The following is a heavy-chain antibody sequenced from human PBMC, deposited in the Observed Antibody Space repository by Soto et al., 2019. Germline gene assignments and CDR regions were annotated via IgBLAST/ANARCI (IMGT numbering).Heavy chain of an antibody. CDR1: GFIFSSYG. Sequence: QVQLVESGGGVVQPGRSLRLSCAASGFIFSSYGMHWVRQAPGKGLEWVAVISYDGSNKYYADSVKGRFTISRDNSKNTLYLQMNSLRTDDTAVYYCAMGSSSSTYHYYYAMDVWGQGTTVFVSS. D-gene: IGHD6-6*01. J-gene: IGHJ6*02. CDR2: ISYDGSNK. CDR3: AMGSSSSTYHYYYAMDV. V-gene: IGHV3-30*03.